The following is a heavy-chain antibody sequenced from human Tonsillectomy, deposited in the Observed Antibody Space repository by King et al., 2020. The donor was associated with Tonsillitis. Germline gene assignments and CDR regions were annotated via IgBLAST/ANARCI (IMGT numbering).Heavy chain of an antibody. CDR2: IYPGDSDT. CDR3: ARQTAYCSGTTCYSCFDP. D-gene: IGHD2-2*01. CDR1: GYNFTNYW. V-gene: IGHV5-51*01. Sequence: QLVQSGAEVKKPGESLKISCKGSGYNFTNYWIAWVRQMPGKGLEWMGIIYPGDSDTRYSPSFQGQVTISADKSISTAYLQWSSLKASDTAMYYCARQTAYCSGTTCYSCFDPWGQGTLVTVSS. J-gene: IGHJ5*02.